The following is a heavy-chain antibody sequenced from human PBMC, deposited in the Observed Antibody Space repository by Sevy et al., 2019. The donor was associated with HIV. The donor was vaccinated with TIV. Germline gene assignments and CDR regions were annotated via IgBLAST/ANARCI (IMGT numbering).Heavy chain of an antibody. D-gene: IGHD1-26*01. J-gene: IGHJ3*02. Sequence: GGSLRLSCAASGFTFSSYSMNWVRQAPGKGLEWVSSISSSSSYIYYADSVKGRFTISRDNAKNSLYLQMNSLRAEDTAVYYCARGHEGWELQDAFDIWGQGTMVTVSS. V-gene: IGHV3-21*01. CDR3: ARGHEGWELQDAFDI. CDR1: GFTFSSYS. CDR2: ISSSSSYI.